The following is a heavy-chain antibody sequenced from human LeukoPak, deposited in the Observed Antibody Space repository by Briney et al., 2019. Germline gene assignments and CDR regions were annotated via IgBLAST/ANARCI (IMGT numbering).Heavy chain of an antibody. J-gene: IGHJ4*02. V-gene: IGHV1-8*03. Sequence: ASVKVSCKASGYTFTSYDINWVRQATGQGLEWMGWMNPNSDNTGYAQKFQGRVTITRNTSISTAYMELSSLRSEDTAVYYCARGLDDYGANYWGQGTLVTVSS. CDR2: MNPNSDNT. CDR1: GYTFTSYD. D-gene: IGHD4-17*01. CDR3: ARGLDDYGANY.